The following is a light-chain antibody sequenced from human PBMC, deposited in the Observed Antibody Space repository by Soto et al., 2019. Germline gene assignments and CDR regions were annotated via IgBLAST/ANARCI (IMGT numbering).Light chain of an antibody. CDR3: KHYGGSPCT. V-gene: IGKV3-20*01. J-gene: IGKJ1*01. Sequence: IELTQSPGTLSSSLGERATLSCRASPTVSGSQLAWSQQRPVQPPRLLIFAASRWASVILDRFSGSGSGTDFRPTICWRERVHYAVHDSKHYGGSPCTFGQGTEVDMK. CDR1: PTVSGSQ. CDR2: AAS.